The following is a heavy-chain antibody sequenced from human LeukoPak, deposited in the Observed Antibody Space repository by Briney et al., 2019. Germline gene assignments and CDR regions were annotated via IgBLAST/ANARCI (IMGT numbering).Heavy chain of an antibody. V-gene: IGHV3-48*02. D-gene: IGHD3-3*01. Sequence: GGSLRLSCGASGFTFPHYSMHWVRQAPGKGPEWVSYIGSGGTTIFYADSVKGRFTISRDDAKNSLYLQMNTLRDDDTAVYYCVRDFWSAYFDWFDSWGQGTLVTVSS. J-gene: IGHJ5*01. CDR2: IGSGGTTI. CDR1: GFTFPHYS. CDR3: VRDFWSAYFDWFDS.